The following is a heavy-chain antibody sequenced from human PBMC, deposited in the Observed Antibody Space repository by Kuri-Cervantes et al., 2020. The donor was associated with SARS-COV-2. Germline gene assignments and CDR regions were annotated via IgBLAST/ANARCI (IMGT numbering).Heavy chain of an antibody. CDR2: ISYDGNNK. V-gene: IGHV3-30-3*01. CDR1: GFTFSSYA. J-gene: IGHJ4*02. D-gene: IGHD5-12*01. Sequence: GESLEISCAAPGFTFSSYAMHWVRQAPGKGLEWVAVISYDGNNKYYADSVKGRFTISRDNSKNTLYLQMNSLRAEDTAVYYCARLLPIVATTNYFAYWGQGTLVTVSS. CDR3: ARLLPIVATTNYFAY.